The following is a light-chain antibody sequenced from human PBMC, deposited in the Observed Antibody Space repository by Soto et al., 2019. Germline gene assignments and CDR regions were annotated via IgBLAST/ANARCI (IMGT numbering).Light chain of an antibody. V-gene: IGKV3-11*01. CDR1: QSVSRH. J-gene: IGKJ4*01. Sequence: EIVLTQSPSTLSLSPGERATLSCRVSQSVSRHLAWYQQKPGQAPRLLIYDASNRATGIPARFSGSGSGTDFTLTISSLEPEDFAVYYCQQRTNWRALTFGGGTKVDIK. CDR2: DAS. CDR3: QQRTNWRALT.